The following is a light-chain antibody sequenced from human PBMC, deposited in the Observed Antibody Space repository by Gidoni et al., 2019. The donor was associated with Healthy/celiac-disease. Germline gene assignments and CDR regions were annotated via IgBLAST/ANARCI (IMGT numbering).Light chain of an antibody. CDR2: GAS. V-gene: IGKV3-15*01. Sequence: IVMTQSPATLSVSPGERATLSCRASQSVSSNLAWYQQKPGQAPRLLIYGASTRATGIPARFSGSGSGTEFTLTISSLQSEDFAVYYCQQYNNLSYTFGQGTKLEIK. CDR3: QQYNNLSYT. J-gene: IGKJ2*01. CDR1: QSVSSN.